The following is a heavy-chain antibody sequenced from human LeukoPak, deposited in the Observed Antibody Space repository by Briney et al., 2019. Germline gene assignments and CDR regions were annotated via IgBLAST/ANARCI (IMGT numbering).Heavy chain of an antibody. J-gene: IGHJ4*02. CDR1: GFTFSDYG. Sequence: GGSLRLSCAASGFTFSDYGMHWVRQAPGKGLEWVAVICYDGSNIYYADSVKGGFTISRDNSRNTLYLQMNSLRAEDTAVYYCVRELPPVVQYYFDHWGPGTLVTVSS. CDR2: ICYDGSNI. D-gene: IGHD2-21*01. CDR3: VRELPPVVQYYFDH. V-gene: IGHV3-33*01.